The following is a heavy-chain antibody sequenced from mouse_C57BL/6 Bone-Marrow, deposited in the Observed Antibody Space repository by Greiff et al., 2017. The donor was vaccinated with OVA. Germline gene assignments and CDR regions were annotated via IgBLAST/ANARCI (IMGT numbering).Heavy chain of an antibody. Sequence: VKLQQPGTELVKPGASVKLSCKASGYTFTSYWMHWVKQRPGQGLEWIGNINPSNGGTNYNEKFKSKATLTVDKSSSAAYMQLSSLTSEDSAVFYWARSGGYCCDYWGQGTTLTVSS. D-gene: IGHD3-1*01. CDR2: INPSNGGT. CDR3: ARSGGYCCDY. CDR1: GYTFTSYW. V-gene: IGHV1-53*01. J-gene: IGHJ2*01.